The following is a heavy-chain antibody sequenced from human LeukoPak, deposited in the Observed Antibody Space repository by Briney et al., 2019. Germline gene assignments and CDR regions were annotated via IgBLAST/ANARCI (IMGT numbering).Heavy chain of an antibody. CDR1: EFTFSSYG. V-gene: IGHV3-30*02. J-gene: IGHJ4*02. Sequence: GGSLRLSCAASEFTFSSYGMHWVRQAPGKGLEWVAFIRYDGSNKYYADSVKGRFTISRDNSKNTLYLQMNSLRAEDTAVYYCARDSAEYYDYVWGSFDYWGQGTLVTVSS. CDR3: ARDSAEYYDYVWGSFDY. D-gene: IGHD3-16*01. CDR2: IRYDGSNK.